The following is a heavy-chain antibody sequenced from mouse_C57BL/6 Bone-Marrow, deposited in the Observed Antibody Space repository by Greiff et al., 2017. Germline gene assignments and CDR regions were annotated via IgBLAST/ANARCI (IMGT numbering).Heavy chain of an antibody. CDR1: GYTFTSYW. V-gene: IGHV1-72*01. D-gene: IGHD2-2*01. Sequence: QVQLKQPGAELVKPGASVKLSCKASGYTFTSYWMHWVKQRPGRGLEWIGRIDPNSGGTKYNEKFKSKATLTVDKPSSTAYMQLSSLTSEDSAVYDCARAGSTRVTTEAMDYWGQGTSVTVSS. CDR2: IDPNSGGT. J-gene: IGHJ4*01. CDR3: ARAGSTRVTTEAMDY.